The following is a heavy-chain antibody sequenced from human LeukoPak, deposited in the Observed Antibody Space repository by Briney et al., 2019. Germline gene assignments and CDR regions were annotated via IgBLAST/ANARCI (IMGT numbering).Heavy chain of an antibody. CDR3: ARLWVRGYALIDF. CDR1: GYRFNSYW. CDR2: IYPGDSET. J-gene: IGHJ4*02. V-gene: IGHV5-51*01. D-gene: IGHD2-2*01. Sequence: GAALEISFKVSGYRFNSYWNGWGRPMPGKGLERMGIIYPGDSETRYSPFFQGPVTISADNSIRSAYLQWSSLKASDTAMYYRARLWVRGYALIDFWGQGTLVTVSS.